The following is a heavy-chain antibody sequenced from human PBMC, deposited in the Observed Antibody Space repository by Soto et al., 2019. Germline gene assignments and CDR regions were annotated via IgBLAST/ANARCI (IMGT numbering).Heavy chain of an antibody. CDR1: GVTFSSYV. CDR2: ISSSSSYI. Sequence: GGLLRLSCAAFGVTFSSYVMNWFCKSPGKGLEWVSSISSSSSYIYYADSVKGRFTISRDNAKNSLYLQMNSLRAEDTAVYYCARDGSSWYFDNYYYYGMDVWGQGTTVTVSS. D-gene: IGHD6-13*01. V-gene: IGHV3-21*01. J-gene: IGHJ6*02. CDR3: ARDGSSWYFDNYYYYGMDV.